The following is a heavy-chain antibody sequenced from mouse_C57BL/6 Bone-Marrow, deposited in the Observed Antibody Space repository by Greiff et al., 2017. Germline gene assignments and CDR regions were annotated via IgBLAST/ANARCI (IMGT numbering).Heavy chain of an antibody. CDR3: ARGGDSSGPLAMDY. D-gene: IGHD3-2*02. J-gene: IGHJ4*01. CDR2: ISYSGST. V-gene: IGHV3-1*01. CDR1: GYSITSGYD. Sequence: EVQVVESGPGMVKPSQSLSLTCTVTGYSITSGYDWHWIRHFPGNKLEWMGYISYSGSTNYNPSLKSRISITHDTSKNHFFLKLNSVTTEDTATYYCARGGDSSGPLAMDYWGQGTSVTVSS.